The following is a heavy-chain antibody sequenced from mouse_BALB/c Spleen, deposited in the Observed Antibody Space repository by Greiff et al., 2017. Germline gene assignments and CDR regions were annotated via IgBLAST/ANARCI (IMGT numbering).Heavy chain of an antibody. CDR3: VRKAYGSTLYAMDY. CDR2: IWSGGST. CDR1: GFSLTSYG. J-gene: IGHJ4*01. Sequence: VKLMESGPGLVQPSQSLSITCTVSGFSLTSYGVHWVRQSPGKGLEWLGVIWSGGSTDYNAAFISRLSISKDNSKSQVFFKMNSLQADDTAIYYCVRKAYGSTLYAMDYWGQGTSVTVSS. D-gene: IGHD1-1*01. V-gene: IGHV2-2-2*01.